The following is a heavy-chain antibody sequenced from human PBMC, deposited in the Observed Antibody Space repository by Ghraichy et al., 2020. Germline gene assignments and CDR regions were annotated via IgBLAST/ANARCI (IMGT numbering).Heavy chain of an antibody. Sequence: LSLTCTVSGDSISSSSYHWGWIRQPPGKGLEWIGTIYYTGSTYYNPSLKSRVTISADTSKKQVSLKLTSVTAADTAVDFCARGGYSYGRFAFDYWGQGTLVTVSS. CDR3: ARGGYSYGRFAFDY. CDR1: GDSISSSSYH. D-gene: IGHD5-18*01. V-gene: IGHV4-39*01. CDR2: IYYTGST. J-gene: IGHJ4*02.